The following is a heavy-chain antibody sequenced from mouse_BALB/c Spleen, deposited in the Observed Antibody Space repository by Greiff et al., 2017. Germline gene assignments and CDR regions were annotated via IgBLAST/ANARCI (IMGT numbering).Heavy chain of an antibody. Sequence: VQLQQSGAELVRPGSSVKISCKASGYAFSSYWMNWVKQRPGQGLEWIGQIYPGDGDTNYNGKFKGKATLTADKSSSTAYMQLSSLTSEDSAVYFCARRGDYDYWFAYWGQGTLVTVSA. V-gene: IGHV1-80*01. CDR3: ARRGDYDYWFAY. CDR2: IYPGDGDT. D-gene: IGHD2-4*01. CDR1: GYAFSSYW. J-gene: IGHJ3*01.